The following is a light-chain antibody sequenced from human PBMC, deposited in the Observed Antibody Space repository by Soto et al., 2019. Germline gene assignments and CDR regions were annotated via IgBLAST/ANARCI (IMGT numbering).Light chain of an antibody. Sequence: IVLTQSPGTLSLSPWERATLSSRPSQSVSNNKLVWYQQPPGQVPRLLIYAASTRATGIPARFSGSGSGTEFTLTISSLQSEDFAFYYCQQFHYWWTFGQGTKVDIK. J-gene: IGKJ1*01. V-gene: IGKV3-15*01. CDR1: QSVSNN. CDR2: AAS. CDR3: QQFHYWWT.